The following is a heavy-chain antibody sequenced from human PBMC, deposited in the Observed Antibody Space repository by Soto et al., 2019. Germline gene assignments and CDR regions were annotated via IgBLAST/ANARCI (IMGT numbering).Heavy chain of an antibody. CDR1: GFTFSSDW. Sequence: GGSLRLSCTASGFTFSSDWMHWVRQAPGKGLEWVSRINTDGSGTSYADSVKGRFTISRDNAQNTLYLQMNSLRAEDTAVYYSARGVSGTTTPLDCWGQGTLVTASS. J-gene: IGHJ4*02. CDR3: ARGVSGTTTPLDC. D-gene: IGHD1-20*01. V-gene: IGHV3-74*01. CDR2: INTDGSGT.